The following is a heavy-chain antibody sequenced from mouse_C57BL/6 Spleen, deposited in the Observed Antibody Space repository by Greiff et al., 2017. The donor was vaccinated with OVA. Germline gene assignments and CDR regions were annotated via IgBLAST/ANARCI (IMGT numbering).Heavy chain of an antibody. CDR1: GFTFSDYG. CDR3: ATYSNFYAMDY. D-gene: IGHD2-5*01. CDR2: ISSGSSTI. Sequence: EVMLVESGGGLVKPGGSLKLSCAASGFTFSDYGMHWVRQAPEKGLEWVAYISSGSSTIYYADTVKGRFTISRDNAKNTLFLHMTSLRSEDTAMYYCATYSNFYAMDYWGQGTSVTVSS. V-gene: IGHV5-17*01. J-gene: IGHJ4*01.